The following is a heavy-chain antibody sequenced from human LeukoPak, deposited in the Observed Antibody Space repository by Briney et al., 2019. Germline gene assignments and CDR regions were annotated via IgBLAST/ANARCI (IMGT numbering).Heavy chain of an antibody. CDR1: GFTFSSYS. J-gene: IGHJ4*02. CDR3: AKVGNYYRSGRNLDYLDY. CDR2: ISSSSTNI. V-gene: IGHV3-21*01. Sequence: GGSLRLSCAASGFTFSSYSLNWVRQAPGKGLEWVSSISSSSTNIYYADSVKGRFTISRDNAKNSLYLQMNSLRAEDTAVYYCAKVGNYYRSGRNLDYLDYWGQGTLVTVSS. D-gene: IGHD3-10*01.